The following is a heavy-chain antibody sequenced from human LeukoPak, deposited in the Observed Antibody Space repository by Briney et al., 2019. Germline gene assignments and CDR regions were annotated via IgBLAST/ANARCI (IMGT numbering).Heavy chain of an antibody. CDR3: ARERYSGHDFRSSGWYGLDY. V-gene: IGHV6-1*01. Sequence: SQTLSLTCAISGDGVSGNSVAWHWIRQSPSRGLEWLGRTWYRSNGYSIYAESLKSRININPNTPKHQFSLQLNSVTPDDTAVYYCARERYSGHDFRSSGWYGLDYWGQGILVSVST. CDR1: GDGVSGNSVA. D-gene: IGHD5-12*01. CDR2: TWYRSNGYS. J-gene: IGHJ4*02.